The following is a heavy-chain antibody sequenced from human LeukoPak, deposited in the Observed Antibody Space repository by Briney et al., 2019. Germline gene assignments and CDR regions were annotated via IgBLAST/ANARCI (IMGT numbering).Heavy chain of an antibody. CDR2: INHSGST. CDR3: AKVYSSSSRDAFDV. V-gene: IGHV4-34*01. Sequence: SETLSLTCAVYGESFSGYYWSWVRQSPGKGLEWIGEINHSGSTHYNSSLESRVTISVDTSKSQCSLRMSSGTAADTAVYHCAKVYSSSSRDAFDVWGQGTMVTVSS. CDR1: GESFSGYY. D-gene: IGHD6-6*01. J-gene: IGHJ3*01.